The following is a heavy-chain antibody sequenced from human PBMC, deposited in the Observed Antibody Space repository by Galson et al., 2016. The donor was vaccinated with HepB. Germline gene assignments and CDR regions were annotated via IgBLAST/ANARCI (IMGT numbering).Heavy chain of an antibody. V-gene: IGHV3-7*03. D-gene: IGHD2-2*01. Sequence: SLRLSCAASGFTFNNYWMSWVRQAPGKGLEWVATIKGDGSDKYYVDSVKGRFTISRDNAHTSVYLQMNSLRAEDTGLYYCSRDLWDTVVVPSAPGLNWFDPGGQGTLFSVSS. J-gene: IGHJ5*02. CDR2: IKGDGSDK. CDR3: SRDLWDTVVVPSAPGLNWFDP. CDR1: GFTFNNYW.